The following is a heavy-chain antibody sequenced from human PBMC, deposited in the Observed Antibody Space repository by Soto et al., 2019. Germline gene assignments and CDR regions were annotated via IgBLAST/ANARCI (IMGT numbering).Heavy chain of an antibody. Sequence: PSEILSLTCAVYGGSFSGYYWSWIRQPPGKGLEWVGEINHSGSTNYNPSLKSRVTISVDTSKNQFSLKLSSVTAADTAVYYCATGRGQYQLLRNWFDPWGQGTLVNVSS. CDR3: ATGRGQYQLLRNWFDP. CDR1: GGSFSGYY. J-gene: IGHJ5*02. V-gene: IGHV4-34*01. D-gene: IGHD2-2*01. CDR2: INHSGST.